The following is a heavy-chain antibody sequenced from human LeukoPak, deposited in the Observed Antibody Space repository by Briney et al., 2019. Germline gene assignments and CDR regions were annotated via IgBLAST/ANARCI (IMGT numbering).Heavy chain of an antibody. V-gene: IGHV1-69*06. D-gene: IGHD5-18*01. CDR3: ARGQKYRNGYTVTELGSGYFAY. CDR2: IIPIFGTA. J-gene: IGHJ4*02. CDR1: GGTFSSYA. Sequence: SVKVSCKASGGTFSSYAISWVRQAPGQGLEWMGGIIPIFGTANYAQKFQGRVTITADKSTSTAYMELSSLRSEDTAVYYCARGQKYRNGYTVTELGSGYFAYWGQGTLVTVSS.